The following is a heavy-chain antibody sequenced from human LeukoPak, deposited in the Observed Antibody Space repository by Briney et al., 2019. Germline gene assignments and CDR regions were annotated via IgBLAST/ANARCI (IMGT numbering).Heavy chain of an antibody. V-gene: IGHV4-59*01. CDR1: GGSTGSDY. CDR3: ARDPKDFYDTSNYLYFDY. Sequence: PSETLSLTCSVSGGSTGSDYWSWIRQPPGKGLEWIAYVYYSGVTNYNPSLKSRVTISIDTSKNQFSLKLSSVTAAVTAVYYCARDPKDFYDTSNYLYFDYWGRGTLVTVSS. D-gene: IGHD3-22*01. J-gene: IGHJ4*02. CDR2: VYYSGVT.